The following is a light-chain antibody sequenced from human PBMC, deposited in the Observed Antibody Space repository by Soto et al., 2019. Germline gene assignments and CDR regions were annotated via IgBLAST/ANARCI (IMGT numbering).Light chain of an antibody. CDR1: QIIGSW. CDR3: QQANSFPFT. J-gene: IGKJ3*01. CDR2: AAS. V-gene: IGKV1-12*02. Sequence: DIQMTQSPSSVSASIGDRVTITCRASQIIGSWLAWYQQKPGKAPPLLIYAASSLQSGVPSRFSGSGSGTDFTLTITSLQAEDSATYYCQQANSFPFTFGPGTRVDIK.